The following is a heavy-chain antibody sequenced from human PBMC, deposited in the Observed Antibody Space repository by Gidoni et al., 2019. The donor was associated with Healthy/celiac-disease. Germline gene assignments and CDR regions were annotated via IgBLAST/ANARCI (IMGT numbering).Heavy chain of an antibody. D-gene: IGHD6-13*01. CDR3: ASYSSSWDWYFDL. CDR1: GGSISSSSYY. V-gene: IGHV4-39*01. Sequence: QLQLQESGPGLVKPSETLSLTCTVSGGSISSSSYYWGWIRQPPGKGLEWIGSIYYSGSTYYNPSLKSRVTISVDTSKNQFSLKLSSVTAADTAVYYCASYSSSWDWYFDLWGRGTLVTVSS. J-gene: IGHJ2*01. CDR2: IYYSGST.